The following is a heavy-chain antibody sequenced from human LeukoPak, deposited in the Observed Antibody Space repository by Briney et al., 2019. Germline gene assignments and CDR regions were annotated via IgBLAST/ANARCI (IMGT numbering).Heavy chain of an antibody. CDR3: ARSKATAAPGYHYYYMDV. J-gene: IGHJ6*03. CDR1: GGSFSGYY. D-gene: IGHD2-15*01. V-gene: IGHV4-34*01. CDR2: INHSGST. Sequence: SETLSLTCAVYGGSFSGYYWSWIRQPPGKGLEWIGEINHSGSTNYNPSLKSRVTISVDTSKNQFSLKLSSVTAADTAVYYCARSKATAAPGYHYYYMDVWGKGTTVTVSS.